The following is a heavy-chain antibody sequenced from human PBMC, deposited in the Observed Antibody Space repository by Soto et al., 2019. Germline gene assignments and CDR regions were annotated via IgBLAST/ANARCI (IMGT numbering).Heavy chain of an antibody. CDR2: INPSGGST. CDR3: ASSHCSGGSCYSNWFDP. Sequence: GASVKVSCKASGYTFTSYYMHWVRQAPGQGLEWMGIINPSGGSTSYAQKFQGRVTMTRDTSTSTVYMELSSLRSEDTAVYYCASSHCSGGSCYSNWFDPWGQGTLVTVSS. CDR1: GYTFTSYY. J-gene: IGHJ5*02. D-gene: IGHD2-15*01. V-gene: IGHV1-46*03.